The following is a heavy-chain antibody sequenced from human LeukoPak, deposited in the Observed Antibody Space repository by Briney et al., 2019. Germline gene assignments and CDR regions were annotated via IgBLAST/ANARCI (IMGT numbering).Heavy chain of an antibody. CDR3: VRGASHLAY. V-gene: IGHV3-23*01. Sequence: GMSLRLSCAASGFTFQNFDMTWVRQAPGKGLEWVSSVSRSGAYAHYADSVRGRFTISRDNSNNTLFLQMNSLRGGDTAVYYCVRGASHLAYWGQGTLVTASS. J-gene: IGHJ4*02. CDR1: GFTFQNFD. CDR2: VSRSGAYA.